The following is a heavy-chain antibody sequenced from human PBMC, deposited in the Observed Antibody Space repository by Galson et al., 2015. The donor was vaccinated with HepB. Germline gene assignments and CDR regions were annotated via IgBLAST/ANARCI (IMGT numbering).Heavy chain of an antibody. V-gene: IGHV3-30*18. J-gene: IGHJ4*02. CDR3: AKDVTMIVVAIDC. CDR1: GFTFSSYG. D-gene: IGHD3-22*01. Sequence: SLRLSCAASGFTFSSYGMHWVRQAPGKGLEWVAVISYDGSNKYYADSVKGRFTISRDNSKNTLYLQMNSLRAEDTAVYYCAKDVTMIVVAIDCWGQGTLVTVSS. CDR2: ISYDGSNK.